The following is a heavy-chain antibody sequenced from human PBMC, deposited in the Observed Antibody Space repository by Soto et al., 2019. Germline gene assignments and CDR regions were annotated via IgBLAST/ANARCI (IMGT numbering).Heavy chain of an antibody. Sequence: GGSLRLSCAASGFTFSSYAMHWVRQAPGKGLEWVAVISYDGSNKYYADSVKGRFTISRDNSKNTLYLQMNSLRAEDTAVYYCARVNYSNLGDYFDYWGQGTLVTVSS. CDR3: ARVNYSNLGDYFDY. D-gene: IGHD4-4*01. CDR2: ISYDGSNK. J-gene: IGHJ4*02. V-gene: IGHV3-30-3*01. CDR1: GFTFSSYA.